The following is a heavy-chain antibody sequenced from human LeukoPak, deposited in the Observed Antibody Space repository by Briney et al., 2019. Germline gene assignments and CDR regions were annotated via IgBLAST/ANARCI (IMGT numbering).Heavy chain of an antibody. CDR3: AKSGCSSTRCYVNY. CDR2: ISWNSDNI. Sequence: PGGSLRLSCAASGFTFEDYAMHWVRQAPGKGLEWVSGISWNSDNIDYADSVKGRFTTSRDNAKNPLYLQMNSLRGEDTALYYCAKSGCSSTRCYVNYWGQGALVTVSS. D-gene: IGHD2-2*01. CDR1: GFTFEDYA. V-gene: IGHV3-9*01. J-gene: IGHJ4*02.